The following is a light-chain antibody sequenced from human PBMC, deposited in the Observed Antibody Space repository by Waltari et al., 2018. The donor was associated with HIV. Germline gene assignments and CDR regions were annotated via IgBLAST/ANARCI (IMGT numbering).Light chain of an antibody. CDR3: QQYGRSLWT. Sequence: EIVLTQSPGTLSLSPGERATLSCRASQSISDIYLAWYQQKPGQAPRLLISGAANRATGIPDRFSGSGSGTDFTLTITRLEPEDFAVYYCQQYGRSLWTFGQGTKVEIK. J-gene: IGKJ1*01. CDR1: QSISDIY. CDR2: GAA. V-gene: IGKV3-20*01.